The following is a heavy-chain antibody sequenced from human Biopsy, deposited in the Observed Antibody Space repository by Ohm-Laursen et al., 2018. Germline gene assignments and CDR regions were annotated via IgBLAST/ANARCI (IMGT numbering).Heavy chain of an antibody. Sequence: SDTLSLTCTVSSASITNYYWSWIRQSPGKGLEWIGFISKGGDTTYNPSLRGRVAISVDTFRNQFSLKLSSVTAADTAVYYCARVRVWADSEGAFDPWGQGTMVTVSS. CDR1: SASITNYY. CDR2: ISKGGDT. J-gene: IGHJ3*01. CDR3: ARVRVWADSEGAFDP. D-gene: IGHD1-26*01. V-gene: IGHV4-59*07.